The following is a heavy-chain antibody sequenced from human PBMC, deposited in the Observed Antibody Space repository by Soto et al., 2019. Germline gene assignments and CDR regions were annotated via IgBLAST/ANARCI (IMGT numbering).Heavy chain of an antibody. J-gene: IGHJ5*02. V-gene: IGHV3-48*03. D-gene: IGHD3-16*01. Sequence: EVQLVESGGGLVQPGGSLRLSCAASGFTFSSYEMNWVRQAPGKGLEWVSYISSGGRTIYYADSVNGRFTISRDNAKNSLYLVLDSLSGEDTGFYDCARGGDVYVWGGSRPNWFDPWGQGTLVTVSS. CDR1: GFTFSSYE. CDR3: ARGGDVYVWGGSRPNWFDP. CDR2: ISSGGRTI.